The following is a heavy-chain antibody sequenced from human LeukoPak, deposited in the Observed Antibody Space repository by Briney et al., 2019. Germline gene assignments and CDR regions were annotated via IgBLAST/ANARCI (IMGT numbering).Heavy chain of an antibody. CDR1: GYTFTGYY. CDR3: ARDYCSGGSCYYYYYMDV. CDR2: INPNSGGT. J-gene: IGHJ6*03. Sequence: GASVKVSCKASGYTFTGYYMHWVRQAPGQGLEWMGGINPNSGGTNYAQKFQGRVTMTRDTSISTAYMELSRLRSDDTAVYYCARDYCSGGSCYYYYYMDVWGKGTTVTVSS. D-gene: IGHD2-15*01. V-gene: IGHV1-2*02.